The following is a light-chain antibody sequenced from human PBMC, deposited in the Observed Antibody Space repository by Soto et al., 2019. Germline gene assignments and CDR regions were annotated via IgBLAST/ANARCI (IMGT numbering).Light chain of an antibody. Sequence: EIVWTQSPATLSLSPVERATLSCMASPSVSNFLSWYLQRPCQAPRLLIFDASSRATYFPDRFSGGGSGTDFTLTISRLEPEDFAVYYCQHFVNSHTWTFGQGTKVDIK. CDR2: DAS. J-gene: IGKJ1*01. V-gene: IGKV3-11*01. CDR3: QHFVNSHTWT. CDR1: PSVSNF.